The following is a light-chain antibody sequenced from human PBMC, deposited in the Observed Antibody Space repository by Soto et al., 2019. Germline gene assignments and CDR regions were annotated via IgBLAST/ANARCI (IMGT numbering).Light chain of an antibody. CDR1: QSISSY. V-gene: IGKV1-39*01. CDR3: QQANSFPRT. CDR2: AAS. J-gene: IGKJ3*01. Sequence: IQMTQSPSSLSASVGARVTITCRASQSISSYLNWYQQKPGKAPKLLIYAASSLQSGVPSRFSGSGSGTDFTLTINNLQPEDFATYYCQQANSFPRTFGPGTKVDIK.